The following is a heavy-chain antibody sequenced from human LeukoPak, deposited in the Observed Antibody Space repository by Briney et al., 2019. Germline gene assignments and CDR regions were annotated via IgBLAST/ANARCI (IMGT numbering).Heavy chain of an antibody. CDR2: IKEDGSEK. Sequence: GGSLRLSCAGSGFTFSRYWMSWVRQAPGKGLEWVANIKEDGSEKYYVDSAKGRFTISRDNAKNSLYLQMNSLRAEDTAVYYCARGRIQLDYWGQGTLVTVSS. V-gene: IGHV3-7*01. CDR1: GFTFSRYW. CDR3: ARGRIQLDY. D-gene: IGHD5-18*01. J-gene: IGHJ4*02.